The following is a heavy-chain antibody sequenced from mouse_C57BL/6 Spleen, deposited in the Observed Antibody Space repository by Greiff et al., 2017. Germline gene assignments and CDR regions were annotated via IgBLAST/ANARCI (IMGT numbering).Heavy chain of an antibody. V-gene: IGHV1-52*01. J-gene: IGHJ4*01. CDR1: GYTFTSYW. CDR3: ERAPRHYAMDY. Sequence: QVQLQQPGAELVRPGSSVKLSCKASGYTFTSYWMHWVKQRPIQGLEWIGNIDPSDSETHYNQKFKDKATLTVDKSSSTAYMQLSSLTSEDSAVYYCERAPRHYAMDYWGQGTSVTVSS. CDR2: IDPSDSET.